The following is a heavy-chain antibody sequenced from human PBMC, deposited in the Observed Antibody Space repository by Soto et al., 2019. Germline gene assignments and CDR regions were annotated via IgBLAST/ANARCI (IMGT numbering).Heavy chain of an antibody. CDR3: ARRGVSSYYSNY. CDR1: GGSISDSSYF. J-gene: IGHJ4*02. Sequence: PSETLSLTCTVSGGSISDSSYFWDWIRQPPGKGLEWIGNIYYSGSTYYNLSLKSRVTISVDTPKNQFSLKLSSVTAADTAVYYCARRGVSSYYSNYWGLGTLVTVSS. D-gene: IGHD2-15*01. V-gene: IGHV4-39*01. CDR2: IYYSGST.